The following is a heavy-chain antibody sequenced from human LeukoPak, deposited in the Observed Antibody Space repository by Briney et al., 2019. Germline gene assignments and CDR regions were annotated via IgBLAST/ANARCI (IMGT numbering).Heavy chain of an antibody. D-gene: IGHD6-13*01. J-gene: IGHJ6*03. CDR1: GDSVSSNSAA. CDR2: TYYRSKWYN. CDR3: ARDWIPTAGQQLNYMDV. Sequence: SQTLSLTCAISGDSVSSNSAAWNWIRQSPSRGLEWLGRTYYRSKWYNDYAVSVKSRITINPDTSKNQFSLQLNSVTPEDTAVYYCARDWIPTAGQQLNYMDVWGKGTTVTVSS. V-gene: IGHV6-1*01.